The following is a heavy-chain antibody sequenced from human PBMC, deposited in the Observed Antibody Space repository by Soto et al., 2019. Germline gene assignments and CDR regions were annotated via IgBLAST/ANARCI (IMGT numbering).Heavy chain of an antibody. V-gene: IGHV3-7*01. CDR1: GFIFSDYW. CDR3: AKIGSSTWYTWAFDV. Sequence: GGSLRLSCAASGFIFSDYWMNWVRQAPGKGLEWVANIKEDGSEKYYVDSVKGRFTISRDNAKNSLYLQMNSLRAEDTAAYYCAKIGSSTWYTWAFDVWGQGTMVTVSS. J-gene: IGHJ3*01. CDR2: IKEDGSEK. D-gene: IGHD6-13*01.